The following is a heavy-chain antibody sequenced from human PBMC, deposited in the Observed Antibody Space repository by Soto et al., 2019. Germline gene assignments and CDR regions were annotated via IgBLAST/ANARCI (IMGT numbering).Heavy chain of an antibody. V-gene: IGHV4-4*07. D-gene: IGHD1-1*01. CDR3: VRDGTKTLRDWFDP. CDR2: IYATGTT. J-gene: IGHJ5*02. CDR1: GGSISSYY. Sequence: NPSETLSLTCTVSGGSISSYYWSWIRKSAGKGLEWIGRIYATGTTDYNPSLKSRVMMSVDTSKKQFSLKLRSVTAADTAVHYCVRDGTKTLRDWFDPWGQGISVTVSS.